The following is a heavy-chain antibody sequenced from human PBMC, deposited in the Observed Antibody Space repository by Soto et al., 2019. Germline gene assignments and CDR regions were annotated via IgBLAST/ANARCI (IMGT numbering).Heavy chain of an antibody. Sequence: SETLSLTCTVSGGSICSDTYYWGWIRQPPEKGLEWIGYISYSGSTSYNSSLKSRVTISVDTSKNQFSLKLSSVTAADTAVYYCAREGVTPSYYYYYGMDVWGQGTTVTVSS. V-gene: IGHV4-61*01. CDR1: GGSICSDTYY. D-gene: IGHD5-18*01. J-gene: IGHJ6*02. CDR3: AREGVTPSYYYYYGMDV. CDR2: ISYSGST.